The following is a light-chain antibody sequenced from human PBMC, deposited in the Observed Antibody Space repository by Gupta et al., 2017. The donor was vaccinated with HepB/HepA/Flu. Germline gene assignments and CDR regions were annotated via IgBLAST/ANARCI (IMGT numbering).Light chain of an antibody. Sequence: DIVMIQSPDSLAVSLGERAAINCKSSQRVLYSSNNNNYLAWYQQKPGQPPKLLIYGGSTRESGVPDRFSGSGSGTDFTLTISSLQAEDVAVYYCQQYHSTPYTFGQGTKLEIK. J-gene: IGKJ2*01. CDR3: QQYHSTPYT. CDR2: GGS. CDR1: QRVLYSSNNNNY. V-gene: IGKV4-1*01.